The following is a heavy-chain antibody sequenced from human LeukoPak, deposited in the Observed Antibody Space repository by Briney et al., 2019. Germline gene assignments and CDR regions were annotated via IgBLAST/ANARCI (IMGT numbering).Heavy chain of an antibody. D-gene: IGHD3-22*01. CDR3: ASIGGIGSGYPH. CDR1: GGSFRGYY. J-gene: IGHJ4*02. Sequence: SETLSLTCAVYGGSFRGYYWSWIRQPPGKGLGWIGEINRSRSTNYNPSRKSRVTISVDTTKNQFSLKLSSVTAADAAVYYCASIGGIGSGYPHWGQGTLVTVSS. V-gene: IGHV4-34*01. CDR2: INRSRST.